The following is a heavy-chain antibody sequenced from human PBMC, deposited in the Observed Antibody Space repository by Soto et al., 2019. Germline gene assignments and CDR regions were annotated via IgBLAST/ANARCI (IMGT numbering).Heavy chain of an antibody. D-gene: IGHD2-2*01. CDR1: GYTFTSYA. V-gene: IGHV1-3*01. CDR3: ARDRLPGWGYCSSTSCYRKPYGMDV. Sequence: GASVKVSCKASGYTFTSYAIHWVRQAPGQRLEWMGWINAGNGNTKYSQKFQGRVTLTRDTSASTAYMELSSLRSEDTAVYYCARDRLPGWGYCSSTSCYRKPYGMDVWGQGTTVTVSS. J-gene: IGHJ6*02. CDR2: INAGNGNT.